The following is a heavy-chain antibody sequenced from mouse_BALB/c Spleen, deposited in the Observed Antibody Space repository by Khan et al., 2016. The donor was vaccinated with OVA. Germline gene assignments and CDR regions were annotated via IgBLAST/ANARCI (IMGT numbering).Heavy chain of an antibody. CDR3: ARLEDT. J-gene: IGHJ2*01. V-gene: IGHV2-9*02. Sequence: QVQLKESGPGLVAPSQSLSITCTVSGFSLTSYCVHWVRQHPGKGLEWLGVIWAGGSTNYYSPLMSRLSISKDNSKSQVFLKMNSLQTDETAMYYCARLEDTWGQGTTLTVSS. CDR2: IWAGGST. CDR1: GFSLTSYC.